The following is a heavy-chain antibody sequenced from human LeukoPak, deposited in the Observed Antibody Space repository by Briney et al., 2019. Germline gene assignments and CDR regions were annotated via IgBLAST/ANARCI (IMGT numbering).Heavy chain of an antibody. V-gene: IGHV3-21*01. CDR2: ISSSSSYI. CDR3: ARRYCSGGSCYPDY. J-gene: IGHJ4*02. CDR1: GFTFSSYS. Sequence: KPGGSLRLSCAASGFTFSSYSMNWVRQAPGKGLEWVSSISSSSSYIYYADSVKGRFTISRDNAKNSLYLQMNSLRAEDTAVYYCARRYCSGGSCYPDYWGQGTLVTVSS. D-gene: IGHD2-15*01.